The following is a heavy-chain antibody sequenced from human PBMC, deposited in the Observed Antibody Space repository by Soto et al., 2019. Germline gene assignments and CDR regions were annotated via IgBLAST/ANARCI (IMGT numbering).Heavy chain of an antibody. V-gene: IGHV1-3*05. J-gene: IGHJ6*02. CDR2: INAGNGNT. Sequence: QVQLVQSGAEEKKPGASVKVSCKASGYTFTNYAMHWVRQAPGQRLERMGWINAGNGNTKYSQKFQARVTITRDTTASTAYMELSSPRSEDTAVYYFARGTGSCMDVWGQGTTVTVSS. D-gene: IGHD3-10*01. CDR3: ARGTGSCMDV. CDR1: GYTFTNYA.